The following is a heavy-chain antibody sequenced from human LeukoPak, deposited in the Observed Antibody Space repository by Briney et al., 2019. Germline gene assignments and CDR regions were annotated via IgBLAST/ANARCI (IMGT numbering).Heavy chain of an antibody. D-gene: IGHD1-26*01. V-gene: IGHV3-23*01. Sequence: PGGSLRLSCAASGFTFSNYVMSWVRQAPGKGLEWVSGISGSGDSTYYADSVKGRFTISRDNSKNTLYLQMNSLRAEDTAVYYCAKDKGWGYSTYDYYGMDVWGQGTTVTVSS. CDR1: GFTFSNYV. J-gene: IGHJ6*02. CDR2: ISGSGDST. CDR3: AKDKGWGYSTYDYYGMDV.